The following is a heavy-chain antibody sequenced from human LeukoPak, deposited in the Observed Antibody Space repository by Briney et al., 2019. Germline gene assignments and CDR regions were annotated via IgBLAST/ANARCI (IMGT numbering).Heavy chain of an antibody. CDR2: ISGSGGST. J-gene: IGHJ4*02. V-gene: IGHV3-23*01. D-gene: IGHD1-26*01. CDR1: GFTFSSYA. CDR3: TTTPGRWVGGSYSSDY. Sequence: PGGSLRLSCAASGFTFSSYAMSWVRQAPGKGLEWVSAISGSGGSTYYADSVKGRFTISRDNSKNTLYLQMNSLRAEDTAVYYCTTTPGRWVGGSYSSDYWGQGTLVTVSS.